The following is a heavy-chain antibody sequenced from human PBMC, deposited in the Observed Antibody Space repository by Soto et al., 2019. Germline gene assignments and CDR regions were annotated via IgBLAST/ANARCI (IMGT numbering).Heavy chain of an antibody. J-gene: IGHJ4*02. CDR1: GYTFTSYG. D-gene: IGHD2-2*01. CDR2: ISAYNGNT. Sequence: ASVKVSCKASGYTFTSYGISWVRQAPGQGLEWMGWISAYNGNTNYAQKLQGRVTMTTDTSTSTAYMELRSLRSDDTAVYYCARRDCSGTSCYLNYWGQGTLITVSS. CDR3: ARRDCSGTSCYLNY. V-gene: IGHV1-18*01.